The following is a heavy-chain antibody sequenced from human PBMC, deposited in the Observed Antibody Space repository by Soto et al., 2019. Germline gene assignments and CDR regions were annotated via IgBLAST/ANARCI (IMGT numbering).Heavy chain of an antibody. V-gene: IGHV4-39*07. J-gene: IGHJ4*02. CDR2: IYYSGST. Sequence: SETLCLTCTVSGGSISSSSYYWGWIRQPPGKGLEWIGSIYYSGSTNYNPSLKSRVTISVDTSKNQFSLKLSSVTAADTAVYYCARNETLHGDYNYGAQETLVTVSS. CDR1: GGSISSSSYY. D-gene: IGHD4-17*01. CDR3: ARNETLHGDYNY.